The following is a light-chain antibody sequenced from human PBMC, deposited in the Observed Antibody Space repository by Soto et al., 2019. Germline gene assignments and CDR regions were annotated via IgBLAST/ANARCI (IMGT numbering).Light chain of an antibody. Sequence: QAVLTQPPSASGTPGQRVTISCSGSSSNIGSNYVYWYQQLPGTAPKLLIYTNNQRPSGVPDRFSGSKSGTSASLAISGLRSGDEADYYCAAWDDSLSGRLFGGGTKLTVL. CDR1: SSNIGSNY. CDR3: AAWDDSLSGRL. CDR2: TNN. J-gene: IGLJ3*02. V-gene: IGLV1-47*01.